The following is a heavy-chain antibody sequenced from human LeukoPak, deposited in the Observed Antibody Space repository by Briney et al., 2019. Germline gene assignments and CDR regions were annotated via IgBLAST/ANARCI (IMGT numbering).Heavy chain of an antibody. CDR2: IVVGSGNT. CDR1: GFTFTNSA. Sequence: SVKVSCKASGFTFTNSAMQWVRQARGQRLEWIGWIVVGSGNTNYAQKFQERVTITRDMSTSTAYMELSSLRSEDTAVYCCAAAGDDYGDYVFDCWGRGSLVTVSS. V-gene: IGHV1-58*02. CDR3: AAAGDDYGDYVFDC. D-gene: IGHD4-17*01. J-gene: IGHJ4*02.